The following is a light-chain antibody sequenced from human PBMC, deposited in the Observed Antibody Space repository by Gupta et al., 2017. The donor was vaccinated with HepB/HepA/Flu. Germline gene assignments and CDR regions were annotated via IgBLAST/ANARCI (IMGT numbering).Light chain of an antibody. CDR3: QQYNNWPPYT. V-gene: IGKV3-15*01. CDR2: GAS. CDR1: QSISSN. J-gene: IGKJ2*01. Sequence: EIVMSQSPATLSVSPGERATLSCRASQSISSNLAWYQQKPGQAPRLLIYGASTRATGIPARFSGSGYGKEFTLTINSRQSEDFAVYYCQQYNNWPPYTFGQGTKLDIK.